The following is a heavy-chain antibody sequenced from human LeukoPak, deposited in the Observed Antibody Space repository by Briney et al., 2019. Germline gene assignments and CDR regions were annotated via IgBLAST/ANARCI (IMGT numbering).Heavy chain of an antibody. J-gene: IGHJ6*03. V-gene: IGHV3-20*04. CDR2: IDWNGGNT. CDR1: GFTLEDYG. D-gene: IGHD5-12*01. CDR3: ARAYSGYENYYYYYYMDV. Sequence: PGGSLRLSCAASGFTLEDYGMIGVRHAPGKGPEGGSGIDWNGGNTGYADSVKGRFTISRDNAKNSLYLKMNSLRAEDTALYYCARAYSGYENYYYYYYMDVWGKGTTVTVSS.